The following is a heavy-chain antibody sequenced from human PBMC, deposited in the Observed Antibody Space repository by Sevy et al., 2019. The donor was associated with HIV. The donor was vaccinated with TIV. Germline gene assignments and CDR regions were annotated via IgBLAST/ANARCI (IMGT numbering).Heavy chain of an antibody. CDR1: GYPFTSYG. D-gene: IGHD5-12*01. CDR2: ISAHNDDT. J-gene: IGHJ4*02. V-gene: IGHV1-18*01. Sequence: ASVKVSCKASGYPFTSYGITWVRQAPGQGLEWMGWISAHNDDTNYAQKLQGRVTMTSDTPTSTAYMELRSLRSDDTAVYYWAREMKRWLQSADFAYWGQGTLVTVSS. CDR3: AREMKRWLQSADFAY.